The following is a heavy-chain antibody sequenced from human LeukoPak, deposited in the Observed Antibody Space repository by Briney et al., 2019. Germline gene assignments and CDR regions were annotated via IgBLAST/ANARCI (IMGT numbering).Heavy chain of an antibody. CDR2: ISSRSTTI. D-gene: IGHD2/OR15-2a*01. J-gene: IGHJ4*02. V-gene: IGHV3-48*04. CDR3: ASSSMPQAPDY. Sequence: GGSLSLSCAASGFTFNTSSMNWVRQARGKGLEWVSYISSRSTTIYYADSVKGRFTISRDNAKNSLYLQMDSLRAEDTAVYYCASSSMPQAPDYWGQGTLVIVSS. CDR1: GFTFNTSS.